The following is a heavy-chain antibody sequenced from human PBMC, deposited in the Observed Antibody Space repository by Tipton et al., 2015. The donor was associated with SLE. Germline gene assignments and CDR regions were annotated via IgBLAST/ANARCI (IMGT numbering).Heavy chain of an antibody. J-gene: IGHJ5*02. CDR1: GGSLSNHY. V-gene: IGHV4-59*11. CDR3: ARDPGYSSSS. Sequence: TLSLTCTVFGGSLSNHYWSWIRQPPGKGLEWIGYIYYSGSTSYNPSLKSRVAISVDTSKNQFSLKLSSVTAADTAVYYCARDPGYSSSSWGQGTLVTVSS. CDR2: IYYSGST. D-gene: IGHD6-13*01.